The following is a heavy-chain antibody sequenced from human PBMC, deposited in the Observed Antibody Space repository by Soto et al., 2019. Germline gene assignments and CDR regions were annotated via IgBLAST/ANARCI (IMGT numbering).Heavy chain of an antibody. CDR1: GYTFTSYG. CDR3: ARDSQIGSGYDRYYSKDV. Sequence: ASVKVSCKASGYTFTSYGISWVRQAPGQGLEWMGWISAYNGNTNYAQKLQGRVTMTTDTSTSTAYMELRSLRSDDTAVYYCARDSQIGSGYDRYYSKDVWGQGTTVTVSS. J-gene: IGHJ6*02. D-gene: IGHD5-12*01. V-gene: IGHV1-18*01. CDR2: ISAYNGNT.